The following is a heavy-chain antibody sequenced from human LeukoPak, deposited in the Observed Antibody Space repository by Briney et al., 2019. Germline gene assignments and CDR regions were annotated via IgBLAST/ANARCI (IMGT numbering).Heavy chain of an antibody. J-gene: IGHJ6*02. CDR2: IKHDGSEK. D-gene: IGHD6-19*01. V-gene: IGHV3-7*03. CDR1: GFTFSSYW. Sequence: GGSLRLSCAASGFTFSSYWMSWVRQAPGKGLEWVANIKHDGSEKYYVDSVKGRFTISRDNAENSLYVQMNSLRAEDTAVYYCARGIEVAGTGMDVWGQGTTVTVSS. CDR3: ARGIEVAGTGMDV.